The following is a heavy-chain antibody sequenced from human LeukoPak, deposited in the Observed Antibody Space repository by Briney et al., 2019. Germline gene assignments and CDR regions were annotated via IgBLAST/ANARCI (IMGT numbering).Heavy chain of an antibody. CDR1: GGSISSYY. D-gene: IGHD3-9*01. CDR3: ARLQRNYDILTAYTFDY. CDR2: IYYSGGT. J-gene: IGHJ4*02. V-gene: IGHV4-59*08. Sequence: PSETLSLTCTVSGGSISSYYWSWIRQPPGKGLEWLGYIYYSGGTSYNPSLKSRVTISVGTSKNQFSLKLSSVTAADTAVYYCARLQRNYDILTAYTFDYWGQGTLVTVSS.